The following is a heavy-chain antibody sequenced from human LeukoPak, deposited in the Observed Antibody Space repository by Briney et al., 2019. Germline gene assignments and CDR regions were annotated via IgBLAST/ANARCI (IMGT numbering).Heavy chain of an antibody. CDR3: ARRRRIAAALPPNWFDP. V-gene: IGHV4-4*07. CDR2: IYTSGST. D-gene: IGHD6-13*01. J-gene: IGHJ5*02. Sequence: SETLSLTCTVSGGSLSSYYWNWIRQPAGKGLEWIGRIYTSGSTNYNPSLKSRVTMSVDTSKNQFSLKLSSVTAADTAVYYCARRRRIAAALPPNWFDPWGQGTLVTVSS. CDR1: GGSLSSYY.